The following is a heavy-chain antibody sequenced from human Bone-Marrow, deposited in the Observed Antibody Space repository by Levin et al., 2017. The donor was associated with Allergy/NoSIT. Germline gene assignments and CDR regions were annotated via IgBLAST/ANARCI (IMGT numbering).Heavy chain of an antibody. Sequence: GGSLRLSCEASRFIFSNFAMTWVHQAPGKGLEWVSGISGDGRRTNYADSVKGRFTISRDNSKNILYLQMNSLRADDTAVYYCAKDSKGGYSSFADSMDVWGQGTSVTVSS. CDR1: RFIFSNFA. V-gene: IGHV3-23*01. CDR3: AKDSKGGYSSFADSMDV. CDR2: ISGDGRRT. D-gene: IGHD5-18*01. J-gene: IGHJ6*02.